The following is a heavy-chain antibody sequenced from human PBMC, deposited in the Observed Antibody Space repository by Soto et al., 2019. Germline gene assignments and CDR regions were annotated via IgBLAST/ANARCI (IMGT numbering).Heavy chain of an antibody. CDR3: ASSVRGYSITHS. Sequence: SETLSLTCTVSNGSIYSSNWWSWVRQIPGKGLEWIGEIYIGGSTNYNPTLTSRVTISLDKPQNQFSLTLTSVTAADTAVYYYASSVRGYSITHSWGTATLLTLFS. CDR2: IYIGGST. V-gene: IGHV4-4*02. J-gene: IGHJ4*02. CDR1: NGSIYSSNW. D-gene: IGHD4-4*01.